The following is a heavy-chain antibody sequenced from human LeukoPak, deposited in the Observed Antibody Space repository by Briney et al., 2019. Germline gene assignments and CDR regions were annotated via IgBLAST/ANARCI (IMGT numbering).Heavy chain of an antibody. Sequence: GGSLRLSCAASGFTVSSNYMSWVRQAPGKGLAWVSVIYAGGSTNYADSVKGRFTISRDNSKNTLYLQINSLRDEDTAVYYCARGGATYGFILAFWGQGTLVTVSS. CDR1: GFTVSSNY. V-gene: IGHV3-53*01. J-gene: IGHJ4*02. D-gene: IGHD4-17*01. CDR3: ARGGATYGFILAF. CDR2: IYAGGST.